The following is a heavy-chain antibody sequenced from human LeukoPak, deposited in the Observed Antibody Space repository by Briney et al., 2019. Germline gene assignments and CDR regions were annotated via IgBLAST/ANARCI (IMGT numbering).Heavy chain of an antibody. J-gene: IGHJ6*03. CDR1: GGSISSYY. D-gene: IGHD6-19*01. V-gene: IGHV4-59*01. CDR2: IYYSGST. Sequence: PSETLSLTCTVSGGSISSYYWSWIRQPPGKGLEWIGYIYYSGSTNYNPSLKSRVTISVDTSKNQFSLKLSSVTAADTAVYYCARGGAVAGTSMGYYYYYMDVWGKGTTVTISS. CDR3: ARGGAVAGTSMGYYYYYMDV.